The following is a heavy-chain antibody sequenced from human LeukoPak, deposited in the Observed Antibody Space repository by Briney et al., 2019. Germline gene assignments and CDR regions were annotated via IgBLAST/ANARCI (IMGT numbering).Heavy chain of an antibody. V-gene: IGHV3-43D*03. CDR1: GFTFDDYA. Sequence: GGSLRLSCAASGFTFDDYAMHWVRQAPGKGLQGVSVISWDGVNTYYADSVKGRFTISRDNSKNSLYLQMNSLRAEDTALYYCAKAFSSSSPVPDSWGQGTLVTVSS. CDR2: ISWDGVNT. J-gene: IGHJ4*02. CDR3: AKAFSSSSPVPDS. D-gene: IGHD6-6*01.